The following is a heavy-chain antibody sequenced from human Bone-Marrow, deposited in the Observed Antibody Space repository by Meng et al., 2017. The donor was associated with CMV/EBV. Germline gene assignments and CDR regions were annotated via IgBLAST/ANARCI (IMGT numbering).Heavy chain of an antibody. V-gene: IGHV1-46*01. CDR2: INPSGGST. CDR1: YTFTSYY. CDR3: ARGPNEYSSGWSFFDY. J-gene: IGHJ4*02. Sequence: YTFTSYYMHWVRQAPGQGLEWMGIINPSGGSTSYAQKFQGRVTMTRDTSTSTVYMELSSLRSEDTAVYYCARGPNEYSSGWSFFDYWGQGTLVTVSS. D-gene: IGHD6-19*01.